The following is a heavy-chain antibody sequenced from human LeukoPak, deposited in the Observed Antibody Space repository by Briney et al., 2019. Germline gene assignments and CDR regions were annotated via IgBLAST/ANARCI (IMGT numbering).Heavy chain of an antibody. CDR2: IWYDGSNK. CDR1: GFTFSSYG. CDR3: ARGPRTRLRYSWYDFDY. V-gene: IGHV3-33*01. D-gene: IGHD3-9*01. Sequence: PGGSLRLSCAASGFTFSSYGMHWVRQAPGKGLEWVAVIWYDGSNKYYADSVKGRFTISRDNSNNTLYLQMNSLIAEETAVDYCARGPRTRLRYSWYDFDYWGQGTLVTVSS. J-gene: IGHJ4*02.